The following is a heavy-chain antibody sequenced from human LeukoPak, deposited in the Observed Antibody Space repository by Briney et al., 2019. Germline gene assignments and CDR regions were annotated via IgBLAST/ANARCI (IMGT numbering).Heavy chain of an antibody. Sequence: PGGSLRLSCAASGFTFSSYAMNWVRQAPGKGLEWVSTISGSGGSTYYADSVEGRFTSSRDNSKNTLYLQMNSLRAEDTAVYYCAKRGDGYFYYFDYWGQGTLVTVSS. J-gene: IGHJ4*02. CDR2: ISGSGGST. D-gene: IGHD5-24*01. V-gene: IGHV3-23*01. CDR1: GFTFSSYA. CDR3: AKRGDGYFYYFDY.